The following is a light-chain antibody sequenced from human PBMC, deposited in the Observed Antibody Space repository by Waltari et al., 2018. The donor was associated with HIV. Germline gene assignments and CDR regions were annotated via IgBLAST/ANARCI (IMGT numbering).Light chain of an antibody. V-gene: IGLV2-11*01. J-gene: IGLJ1*01. Sequence: QSALTQPRSVSGSPGQSVTISCTGTSSDVGGSNYVSWYPQHPGKAPKLTIYDVRTRPSGVPDRFSGSRAGNTASLTISGLQAEDEADYYCCSYAGSYTYVFGTGTKVTVL. CDR3: CSYAGSYTYV. CDR1: SSDVGGSNY. CDR2: DVR.